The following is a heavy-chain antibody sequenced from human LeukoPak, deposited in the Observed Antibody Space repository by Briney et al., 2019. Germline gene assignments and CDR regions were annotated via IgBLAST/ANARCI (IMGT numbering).Heavy chain of an antibody. CDR1: GFTFSDYY. CDR3: ASYLGRNYYDSSGYSDY. V-gene: IGHV3-11*01. CDR2: ISSSGSTI. J-gene: IGHJ4*02. Sequence: PGGSLRLSCAASGFTFSDYYMSWIRQAPGKGLEWVSYISSSGSTIYYTDSVKGRFTISRDNAKNSLYLQMNSLRAKDTAVYYCASYLGRNYYDSSGYSDYWGQGTLVTVSS. D-gene: IGHD3-22*01.